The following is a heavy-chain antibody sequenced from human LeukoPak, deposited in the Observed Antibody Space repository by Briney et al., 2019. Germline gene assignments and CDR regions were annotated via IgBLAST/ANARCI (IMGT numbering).Heavy chain of an antibody. Sequence: EASVKVSCKASGYTYITDGISWVRQAPGQGLEWMGWIDTYSGKTNYAQKFQGRVTMTSDTSTSTAYMELRSLRSDDTAVYYCARDRGIAEADSFDPWGQETLVTVSS. J-gene: IGHJ5*02. CDR1: GYTYITDG. CDR2: IDTYSGKT. CDR3: ARDRGIAEADSFDP. V-gene: IGHV1-18*01. D-gene: IGHD6-13*01.